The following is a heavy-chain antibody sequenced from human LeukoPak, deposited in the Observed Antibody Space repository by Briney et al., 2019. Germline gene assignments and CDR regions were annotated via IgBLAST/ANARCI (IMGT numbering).Heavy chain of an antibody. V-gene: IGHV3-48*03. CDR1: GFTFSSYE. CDR3: ASFSAPYARAGAFDI. D-gene: IGHD2/OR15-2a*01. Sequence: QPGGSLRLSCAASGFTFSSYEMNWVRQAPGKGLEWVSYISSSGSTIYYADSVKGRFTISRDNAKNSLYLQMNSLRAEDTAVYYCASFSAPYARAGAFDIWGQGTMVTVSS. CDR2: ISSSGSTI. J-gene: IGHJ3*02.